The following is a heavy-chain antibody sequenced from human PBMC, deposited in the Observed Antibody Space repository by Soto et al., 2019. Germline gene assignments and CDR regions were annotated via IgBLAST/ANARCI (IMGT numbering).Heavy chain of an antibody. CDR3: ASWYSSSRFDY. Sequence: SVKVFCKASGGTFSSYAISWVRQAPGQGLEWMGGIIPIFGTVNYAQKFQGRVTITADKSASTAYMELSSLRSEDTAVYYCASWYSSSRFDYWGQGTLVTVSS. D-gene: IGHD6-13*01. J-gene: IGHJ4*02. CDR1: GGTFSSYA. CDR2: IIPIFGTV. V-gene: IGHV1-69*06.